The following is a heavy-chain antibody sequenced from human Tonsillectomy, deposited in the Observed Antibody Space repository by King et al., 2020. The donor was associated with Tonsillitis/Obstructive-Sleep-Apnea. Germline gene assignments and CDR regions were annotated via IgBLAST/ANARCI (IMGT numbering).Heavy chain of an antibody. Sequence: VQLVESGAEVKKPGASVKVSCKASGYTFTSYYMHWVRQAPGQGLEWMGIINPSGGSTSYAQKIQGRVTMTRDTSTSTVYMELSRLRSEDTAVYYCARVVAGTVDAFDIWGQGTMVTVSS. CDR1: GYTFTSYY. V-gene: IGHV1-46*01. D-gene: IGHD6-19*01. J-gene: IGHJ3*02. CDR2: INPSGGST. CDR3: ARVVAGTVDAFDI.